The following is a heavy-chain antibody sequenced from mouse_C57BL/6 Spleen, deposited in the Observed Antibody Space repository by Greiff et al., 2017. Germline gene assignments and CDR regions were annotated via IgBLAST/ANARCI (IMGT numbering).Heavy chain of an antibody. D-gene: IGHD3-3*01. J-gene: IGHJ2*01. CDR2: IDPSDSYT. CDR1: GYTFTSYW. V-gene: IGHV1-69*01. Sequence: VQLQQPGAELVMPGASVKLSCKASGYTFTSYWMHWVKQRPGPGLEWIGEIDPSDSYTNYNQKFKGKSTLTVDKSSSTAYMQLSSLTSEDSAVYYCARRGLFFDYWGQGTTLTVSS. CDR3: ARRGLFFDY.